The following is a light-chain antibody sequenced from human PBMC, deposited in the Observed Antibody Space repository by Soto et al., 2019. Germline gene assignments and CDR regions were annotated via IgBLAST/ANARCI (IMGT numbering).Light chain of an antibody. J-gene: IGKJ3*01. V-gene: IGKV3-15*01. CDR2: GAS. Sequence: EIVMTQSPATLSVSPGESATLSCRASQSVSSRLAWYQQKPGQAPRLLIHGASTRAAGIPARFSGSGSGTEFTLTINSLQSEDFAVYYCQQYYSWPLTFGPGTKADFK. CDR1: QSVSSR. CDR3: QQYYSWPLT.